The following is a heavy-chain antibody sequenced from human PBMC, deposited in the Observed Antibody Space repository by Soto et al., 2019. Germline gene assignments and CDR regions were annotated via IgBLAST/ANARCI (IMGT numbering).Heavy chain of an antibody. V-gene: IGHV4-59*01. CDR2: IYDTGISGYTPST. CDR1: GGSITSSY. J-gene: IGHJ6*02. Sequence: SETPSLACTVSGGSITSSYWSWIRRPPGKGLEWIAYIYDTGISGYTPSTSYNPSLKSRVTMSVDTSKSQSSLKLTSVTAADTAVYYCARGEDAFFYYGLDVWGQGITVTVSS. CDR3: ARGEDAFFYYGLDV.